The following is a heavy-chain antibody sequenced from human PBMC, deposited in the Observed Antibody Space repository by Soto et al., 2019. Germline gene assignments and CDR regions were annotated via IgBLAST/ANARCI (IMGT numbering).Heavy chain of an antibody. CDR1: GYTFTGYY. CDR3: ARDLSYYDSSGYYYYYYGMDV. D-gene: IGHD3-22*01. CDR2: INPNSGGT. V-gene: IGHV1-2*04. Sequence: ASVKVSCKASGYTFTGYYMHWVRQAPGQGLEWMGWINPNSGGTNYAQKFQGWVTMTRDTSISTAYMELSRLRSDDTAVYYCARDLSYYDSSGYYYYYYGMDVWGQGTTVTV. J-gene: IGHJ6*02.